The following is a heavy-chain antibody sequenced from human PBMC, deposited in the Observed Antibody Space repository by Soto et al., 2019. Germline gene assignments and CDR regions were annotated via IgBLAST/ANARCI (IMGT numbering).Heavy chain of an antibody. CDR2: ISYDGSNK. V-gene: IGHV3-30-3*01. D-gene: IGHD1-7*01. CDR1: GFTFSSYA. J-gene: IGHJ4*02. CDR3: TRVGTGTIGVVYFDY. Sequence: QVQLVESGGGVVQPGRSLSLSCAASGFTFSSYAMHWVRQAPGKGLEWVAVISYDGSNKYYADSVKGRFTTSRDNSKNTLYLQMNSLSAEDTAVYSCTRVGTGTIGVVYFDYWGQGTLVTVSS.